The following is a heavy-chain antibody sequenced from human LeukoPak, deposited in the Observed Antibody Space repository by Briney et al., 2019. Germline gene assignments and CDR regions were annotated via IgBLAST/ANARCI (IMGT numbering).Heavy chain of an antibody. J-gene: IGHJ3*02. D-gene: IGHD3-9*01. V-gene: IGHV4-59*01. CDR1: GGSISSYY. CDR2: IYYSGST. CDR3: ARDHYDTLTGYYDAFDI. Sequence: PSETLSLTCTVSGGSISSYYWSWIRQPPGKGLEWIGYIYYSGSTNYNPSLKSRVTISVDTSKNQFSLKLSSVTAADTAVYYCARDHYDTLTGYYDAFDIWGQGTMVTVSS.